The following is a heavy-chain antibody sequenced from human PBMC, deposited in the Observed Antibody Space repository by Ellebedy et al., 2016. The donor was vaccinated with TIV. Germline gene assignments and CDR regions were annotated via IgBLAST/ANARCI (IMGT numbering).Heavy chain of an antibody. J-gene: IGHJ4*02. V-gene: IGHV3-30-3*01. CDR3: ARGKEIGDYAITMIVVVLDY. D-gene: IGHD3-22*01. CDR1: GFTFSSYA. CDR2: ISYDGSNK. Sequence: GGSLRLXCAASGFTFSSYAMHWVRQAPGKGLEWVEVISYDGSNKYYADSVKGRFTISRDNSKNTLYLQMNSLRAEDTAVYYCARGKEIGDYAITMIVVVLDYWGQGTLVTVSS.